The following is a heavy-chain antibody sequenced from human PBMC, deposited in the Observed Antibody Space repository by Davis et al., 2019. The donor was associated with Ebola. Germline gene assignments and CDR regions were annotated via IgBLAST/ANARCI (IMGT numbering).Heavy chain of an antibody. CDR2: IYHSGST. CDR1: GGSISSSNW. V-gene: IGHV4-4*02. CDR3: ARDLSPWSGYPTMGY. J-gene: IGHJ4*02. D-gene: IGHD3-3*01. Sequence: MPSETLSLTCAVSGGSISSSNWWSWVRQPPGKGLEWIGEIYHSGSTNYNPSLKSRVTISVDTSKNQFSLKLSSVTAADTAVYYCARDLSPWSGYPTMGYWGQGTLVTVSS.